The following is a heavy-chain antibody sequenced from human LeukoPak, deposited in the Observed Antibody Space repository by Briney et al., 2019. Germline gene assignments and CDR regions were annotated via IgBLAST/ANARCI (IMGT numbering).Heavy chain of an antibody. CDR3: ARRIAVAFTAFDI. CDR2: ISSYNGNT. J-gene: IGHJ3*02. Sequence: ASVKVSCKASGYTFSSYLISWVRQAPGQGLEWMGWISSYNGNTNYAQKLQGRVTMTTDTSTSTAYMELRSLRSDDTAVYYCARRIAVAFTAFDIWGQGTMVTVSS. V-gene: IGHV1-18*01. CDR1: GYTFSSYL. D-gene: IGHD6-19*01.